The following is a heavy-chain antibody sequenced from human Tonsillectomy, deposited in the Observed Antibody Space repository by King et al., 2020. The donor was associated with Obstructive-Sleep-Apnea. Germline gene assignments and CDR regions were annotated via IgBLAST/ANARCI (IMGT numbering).Heavy chain of an antibody. CDR2: IYYSGST. CDR1: GVSISRTGYY. Sequence: QLQESGPGLVKPSQTLSLTCSVSGVSISRTGYYWSWIRQHPGKGLEWIGYIYYSGSTYYNPSLKSRVTISVDTSKNQFSLNLSSVTAADTAVYYCARGGGKLRLGELSPDYFDYWGQGTLVTVSS. CDR3: ARGGGKLRLGELSPDYFDY. V-gene: IGHV4-31*03. D-gene: IGHD3-16*02. J-gene: IGHJ4*02.